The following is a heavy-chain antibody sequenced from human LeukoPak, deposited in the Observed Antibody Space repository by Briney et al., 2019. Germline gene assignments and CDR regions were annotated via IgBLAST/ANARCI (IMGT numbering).Heavy chain of an antibody. CDR3: AREFSF. CDR2: IYTSGST. V-gene: IGHV4-4*07. CDR1: GGSISSYY. Sequence: SETPSLTCTFSGGSISSYYWTWIRQPAGKGLEWIGHIYTSGSTNYNPSLKSRVTVSLDTSKNQFSLKLTSVTAADTAVYYCAREFSFWGQGTMVTVSS. J-gene: IGHJ3*01.